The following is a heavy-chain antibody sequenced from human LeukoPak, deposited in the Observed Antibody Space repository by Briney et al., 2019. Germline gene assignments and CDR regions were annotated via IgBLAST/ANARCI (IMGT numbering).Heavy chain of an antibody. J-gene: IGHJ4*02. Sequence: SETPSLTCTVSGGSISSSSYSWGWIRQPPGKGLEWIGSIYYSGSTYYNPSLKSRVTISVDTSKNQFSLKLSSVTAADTAVYYCASHLITYYDFWSGYSLDYWGQGTLVTVSS. CDR3: ASHLITYYDFWSGYSLDY. CDR2: IYYSGST. CDR1: GGSISSSSYS. V-gene: IGHV4-39*01. D-gene: IGHD3-3*01.